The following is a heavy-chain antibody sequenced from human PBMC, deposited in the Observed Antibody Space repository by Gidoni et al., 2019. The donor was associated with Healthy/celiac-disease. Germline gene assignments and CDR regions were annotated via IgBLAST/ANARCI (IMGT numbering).Heavy chain of an antibody. CDR1: GYTFTSYY. D-gene: IGHD4-17*01. CDR2: INPSWGST. CDR3: ARGTGGDYVVDY. Sequence: QVQLVQSGTEVKETGASVKVSGKAYGYTFTSYYLHWVRLAPGQGLEWMGIINPSWGSTSYARKFQGRLSMTSDTSTSTVYLELSSLRSEDTAVYYCARGTGGDYVVDYWGQGTLVTVSS. J-gene: IGHJ4*02. V-gene: IGHV1-46*01.